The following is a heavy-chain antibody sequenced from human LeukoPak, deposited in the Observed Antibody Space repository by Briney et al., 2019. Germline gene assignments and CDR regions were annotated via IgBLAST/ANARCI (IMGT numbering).Heavy chain of an antibody. D-gene: IGHD1-26*01. CDR1: GFTFSSYE. V-gene: IGHV3-48*03. CDR3: AREGGYYLRSIDY. Sequence: GGSLRLSCAASGFTFSSYEMNWVRQAPGRGLEWVSYISSTATTMQYADSVMGRFTISRDNAKKSLYLQMNSLRAEDTAVYYCAREGGYYLRSIDYWGQGTLVTVSS. CDR2: ISSTATTM. J-gene: IGHJ4*02.